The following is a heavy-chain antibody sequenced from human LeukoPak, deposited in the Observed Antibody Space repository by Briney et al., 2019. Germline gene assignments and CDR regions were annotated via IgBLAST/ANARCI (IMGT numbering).Heavy chain of an antibody. Sequence: PSETLSLTCTVSGGSISSSSHYWGWIRQPPGKGLEWIGYIHYSGSTKYNPSLKSRVTISVDTSKNQFSLKLSSVTAADTAVYYCARWYSSGWAFDYWGQGTLVTVSS. CDR1: GGSISSSSHY. CDR2: IHYSGST. CDR3: ARWYSSGWAFDY. D-gene: IGHD6-19*01. J-gene: IGHJ4*02. V-gene: IGHV4-61*05.